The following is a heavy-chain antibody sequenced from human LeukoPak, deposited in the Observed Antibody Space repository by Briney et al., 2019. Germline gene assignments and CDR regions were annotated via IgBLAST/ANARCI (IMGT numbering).Heavy chain of an antibody. CDR3: AKGDGSGSYYYYYMDV. V-gene: IGHV3-20*04. CDR2: INWNGGST. Sequence: PGGSLRLSCAASGFTFDDYGMSWVRQAPGKGLEWVSGINWNGGSTYYADSVKGRFTISRDNSKNTLYLQMNSLRAEDTAVYYCAKGDGSGSYYYYYMDVWGKGTTVTVSS. CDR1: GFTFDDYG. D-gene: IGHD3-10*01. J-gene: IGHJ6*03.